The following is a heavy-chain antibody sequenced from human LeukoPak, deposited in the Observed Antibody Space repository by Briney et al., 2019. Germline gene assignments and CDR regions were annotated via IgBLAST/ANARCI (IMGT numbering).Heavy chain of an antibody. Sequence: GGSLRLSCAASGFTFYDYGMSWVRQAPGKGLEWVSGINWNGGSTGYADSVKGRFTISRDNAKNSLYLQMNSLRAEDTALYHCARAWYSGSYIDAFDIWGQGTMVTVSS. CDR2: INWNGGST. D-gene: IGHD1-26*01. CDR3: ARAWYSGSYIDAFDI. CDR1: GFTFYDYG. J-gene: IGHJ3*02. V-gene: IGHV3-20*01.